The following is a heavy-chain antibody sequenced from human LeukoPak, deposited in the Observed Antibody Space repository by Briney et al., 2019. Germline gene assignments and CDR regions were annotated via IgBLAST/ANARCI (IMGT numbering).Heavy chain of an antibody. CDR1: GGSFSGYY. CDR2: INHSGST. V-gene: IGHV4-34*01. J-gene: IGHJ6*03. Sequence: SETLSLTCAVYGGSFSGYYWSWIRQPPGKGLEWIGEINHSGSTNYNPSLKSRVTISVDTSKNQFSLKLSSVTAADTAVYYCAREGGNYYYYMDVWGKGTTVTISS. CDR3: AREGGNYYYYMDV.